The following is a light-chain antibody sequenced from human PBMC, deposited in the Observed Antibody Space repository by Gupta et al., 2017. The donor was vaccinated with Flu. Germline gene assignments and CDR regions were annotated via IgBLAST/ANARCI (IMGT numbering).Light chain of an antibody. Sequence: DVGMTESPLPLAVTLGEPASISSRSSQSLLYSDGNTYLNWFQQRPGQAPRLLIYKVSNRASGIPDRFSGSGSGTDFTLNISRVEAEDVGVYFCMQDTHWPRTFGQGTKLEIK. CDR3: MQDTHWPRT. V-gene: IGKV2-30*01. CDR1: QSLLYSDGNTY. J-gene: IGKJ2*01. CDR2: KVS.